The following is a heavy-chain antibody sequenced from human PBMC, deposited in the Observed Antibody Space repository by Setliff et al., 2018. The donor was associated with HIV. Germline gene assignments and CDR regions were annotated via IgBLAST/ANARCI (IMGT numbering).Heavy chain of an antibody. V-gene: IGHV4-39*01. Sequence: SETLSLTCTVSGGSASNSRYYWGWIRQPPGKGLEWIGSIYHSGNTYYMPSLQSRVTISVDMSKNQFSLNLNSVTAADTAVYYCARGQGCGGGCHYAFEMWGQGTTVTVSS. CDR3: ARGQGCGGGCHYAFEM. D-gene: IGHD2-21*02. CDR1: GGSASNSRYY. CDR2: IYHSGNT. J-gene: IGHJ3*02.